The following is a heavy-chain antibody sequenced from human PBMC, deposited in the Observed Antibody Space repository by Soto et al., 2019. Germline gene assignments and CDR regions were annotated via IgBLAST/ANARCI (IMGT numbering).Heavy chain of an antibody. Sequence: ASVKVSCKASGYTFTYYPIHWVGRSPVQGLEWMGWINIGNGNTASSQKFQDRVTITRETSASTAYMELTSLRSEDTAVYYCAREPLCGGRCYDNYFDPWGQGTLVTVSS. CDR2: INIGNGNT. D-gene: IGHD2-15*01. J-gene: IGHJ5*02. V-gene: IGHV1-3*04. CDR3: AREPLCGGRCYDNYFDP. CDR1: GYTFTYYP.